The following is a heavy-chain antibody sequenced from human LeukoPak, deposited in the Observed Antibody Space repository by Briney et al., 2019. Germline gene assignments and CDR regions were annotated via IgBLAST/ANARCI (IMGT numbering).Heavy chain of an antibody. D-gene: IGHD5-18*01. CDR3: ASSSYSYGFYYYYYYMDV. V-gene: IGHV4-59*11. Sequence: SETLSLTCTVSGGSISSHYWSWIRQPPGKGLEWIGYIYYSGSTNYNPSLKSRVTISADTSKNQFSLKLSSVTAADTAVYYCASSSYSYGFYYYYYYMDVWGKGTTVTVSS. CDR1: GGSISSHY. J-gene: IGHJ6*03. CDR2: IYYSGST.